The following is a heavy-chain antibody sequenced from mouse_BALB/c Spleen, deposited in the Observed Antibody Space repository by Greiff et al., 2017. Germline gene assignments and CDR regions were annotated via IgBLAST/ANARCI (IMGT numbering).Heavy chain of an antibody. Sequence: QVQLQQSGPELVKPGASVKMSCKASGYTFTDYVISWVKQRPGQGLEWIGEIYPGSGSTYYNEKFKGKATLTADKSSNTAYMQLSSLTSEDSAVYFCATAYYGNPFAYWGQGTLVTVSA. CDR1: GYTFTDYV. CDR3: ATAYYGNPFAY. CDR2: IYPGSGST. J-gene: IGHJ3*01. V-gene: IGHV1-77*01. D-gene: IGHD2-1*01.